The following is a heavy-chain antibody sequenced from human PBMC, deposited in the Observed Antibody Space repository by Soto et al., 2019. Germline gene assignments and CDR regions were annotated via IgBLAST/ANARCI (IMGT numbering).Heavy chain of an antibody. V-gene: IGHV4-34*01. CDR2: INHGGNS. CDR3: ARGGGDTGYFFDY. J-gene: IGHJ4*02. D-gene: IGHD5-12*01. Sequence: QVQLQQWGAGLLKPSETLSLRCAVYGGSLSDYSWTWIRQSPGKGLEWIGEINHGGNSKYNPSLKSRVTKSVDKSKSQFSLVRTAVTAADTAVYNCARGGGDTGYFFDYWGQGTLVTVSS. CDR1: GGSLSDYS.